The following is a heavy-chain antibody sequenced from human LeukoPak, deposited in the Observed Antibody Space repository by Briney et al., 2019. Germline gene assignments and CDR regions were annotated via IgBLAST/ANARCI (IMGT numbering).Heavy chain of an antibody. CDR3: ARMPDILTGLDP. Sequence: PSETLSLTCTVSGGSMSNYYWNWLRQPPGKGLEWIAYIYYSGSTNYNPSLKSRVTISVDTSKNQFSLKLSSVTTADTAVYYCARMPDILTGLDPWGQGTLVTVSS. V-gene: IGHV4-59*01. CDR2: IYYSGST. D-gene: IGHD3-9*01. CDR1: GGSMSNYY. J-gene: IGHJ5*02.